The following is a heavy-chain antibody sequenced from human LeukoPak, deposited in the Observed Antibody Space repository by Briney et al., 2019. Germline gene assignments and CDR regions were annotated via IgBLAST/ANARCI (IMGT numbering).Heavy chain of an antibody. V-gene: IGHV3-30*02. CDR1: GFTFSSYA. D-gene: IGHD3-10*01. Sequence: GGSLRLSCAASGFTFSSYAVHWVRQAPGKGLEWVAFIRSDGSNKSYADSVKGRFTISRDNSKNTLYLQMNSLRAEDTAVYYCAKPYYGSGLTYFDYWGQGTLVTVSS. CDR2: IRSDGSNK. CDR3: AKPYYGSGLTYFDY. J-gene: IGHJ4*02.